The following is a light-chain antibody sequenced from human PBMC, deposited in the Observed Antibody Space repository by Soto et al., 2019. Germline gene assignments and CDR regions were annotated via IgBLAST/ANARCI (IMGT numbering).Light chain of an antibody. CDR2: EGS. V-gene: IGLV2-23*01. CDR1: SSDVGSYNL. CDR3: AAWDDSLNGRWV. J-gene: IGLJ3*02. Sequence: QSALTQPASVSGSPGQSITISCTGTSSDVGSYNLVSWYQQHPGKAPKLMIYEGSKRPSGVSNRCSGSKSGNTASLTISGLQSEDEADYYCAAWDDSLNGRWVFGAGTKLTVL.